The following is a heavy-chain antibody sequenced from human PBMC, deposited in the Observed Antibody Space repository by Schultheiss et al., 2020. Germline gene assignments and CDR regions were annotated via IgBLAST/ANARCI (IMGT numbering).Heavy chain of an antibody. CDR3: ARGVTMVQGAFDY. J-gene: IGHJ4*02. Sequence: GGSLRLSCAASGFTFSDYYMSWIRQPPGKGLEWVSVIYSGGSTYYADSVKGRFTISRDNSKNTLYLQMNSLRAEDTAVYYCARGVTMVQGAFDYWGQGTLVTVSS. V-gene: IGHV3-53*01. D-gene: IGHD3-10*01. CDR2: IYSGGST. CDR1: GFTFSDYY.